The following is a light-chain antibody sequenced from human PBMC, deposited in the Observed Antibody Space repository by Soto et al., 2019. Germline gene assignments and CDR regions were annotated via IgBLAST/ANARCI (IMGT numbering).Light chain of an antibody. CDR3: SSYTTTTRL. V-gene: IGLV2-14*01. Sequence: QSALTQPASVSGSRGQSITISCTGTSSDIGSNNYVSWFQQRPGKAPTLIIYEVSNRPSGVSTHFSGSKSGNTASLTISGLLPEDEAEYYCSSYTTTTRLFGGGTNLTVL. CDR2: EVS. J-gene: IGLJ3*02. CDR1: SSDIGSNNY.